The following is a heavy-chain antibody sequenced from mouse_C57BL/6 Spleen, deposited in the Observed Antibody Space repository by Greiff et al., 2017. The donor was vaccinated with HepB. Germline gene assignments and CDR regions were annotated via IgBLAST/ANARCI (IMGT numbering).Heavy chain of an antibody. CDR3: AREGLLPTSWYFDV. D-gene: IGHD2-3*01. CDR1: GFTFSSYA. V-gene: IGHV5-4*01. J-gene: IGHJ1*03. Sequence: EVQRVESGGGLVKPGGSLKLSCAASGFTFSSYAMSWVRQTPEKRLEWVATISDGGSYTYYPDNVKGRFTISRDNAKNNLYLQMSHLKSEDTAMYYCAREGLLPTSWYFDVWGTGTTVTVSS. CDR2: ISDGGSYT.